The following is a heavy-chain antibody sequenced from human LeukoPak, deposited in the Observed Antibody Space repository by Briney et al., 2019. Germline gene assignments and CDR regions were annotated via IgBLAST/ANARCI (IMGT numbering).Heavy chain of an antibody. Sequence: PGGSLRLSCAASGFTVSSNYMSWVRQAPGKGLEWVSVIYSGGSTYYADSVKGRFTISRDNSKNTLYLQMNSLRAEDTAVYYCARDHDSSGYALVAFDIWGQGTMVTVSS. CDR1: GFTVSSNY. CDR2: IYSGGST. V-gene: IGHV3-66*02. D-gene: IGHD3-22*01. CDR3: ARDHDSSGYALVAFDI. J-gene: IGHJ3*02.